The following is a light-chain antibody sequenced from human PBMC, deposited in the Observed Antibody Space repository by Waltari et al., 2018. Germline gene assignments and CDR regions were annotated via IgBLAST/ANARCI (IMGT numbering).Light chain of an antibody. V-gene: IGKV3-11*01. CDR3: QQRSNWTPHT. CDR1: QSVGSY. CDR2: DAS. J-gene: IGKJ2*01. Sequence: EIVLTQSPATLSLSPGDTATLSCRASQSVGSYLAWYQQRPGQPTRLLIYDASNRATGVPARFRGSGSGTDFTLTISSLEAEDFAVYYCQQRSNWTPHTFGQGARLEIK.